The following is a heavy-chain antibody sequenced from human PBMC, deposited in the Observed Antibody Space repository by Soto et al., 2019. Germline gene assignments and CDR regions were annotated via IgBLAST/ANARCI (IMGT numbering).Heavy chain of an antibody. J-gene: IGHJ6*02. Sequence: EVQLLESGGGLAQPGGSLRLSCTATDHAMSCVRPATGKGLAWVSAISGSVDVPQYGDSVKGRFTISRDNSKNTMYLQMDSLRVDDTAVSYCATRIYTTIPGGMDVWGQGTTVTVSS. CDR1: DHA. CDR2: ISGSVDVP. CDR3: ATRIYTTIPGGMDV. D-gene: IGHD2-2*02. V-gene: IGHV3-20*04.